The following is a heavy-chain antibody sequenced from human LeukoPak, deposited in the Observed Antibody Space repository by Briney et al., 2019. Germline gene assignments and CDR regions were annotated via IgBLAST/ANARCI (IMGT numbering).Heavy chain of an antibody. Sequence: SETLSLTCTVSGGSISSYLWSWIRQSAGKRLEWLGRIHTSGTTTYNPSLQGRLTMSVDTSKSQVSLRLTSVTAADTAVYYCATEQVSASAWGFDYWGQGSLVTVSS. J-gene: IGHJ4*02. CDR1: GGSISSYL. D-gene: IGHD5/OR15-5a*01. CDR2: IHTSGTT. CDR3: ATEQVSASAWGFDY. V-gene: IGHV4-4*07.